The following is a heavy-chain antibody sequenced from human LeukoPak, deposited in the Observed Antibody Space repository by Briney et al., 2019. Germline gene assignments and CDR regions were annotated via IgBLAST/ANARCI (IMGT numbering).Heavy chain of an antibody. CDR1: GFSFSNYW. Sequence: GGSLRLSREVSGFSFSNYWMSWVRQAPGKGLEWVANINKDGTEKYYVDSLKGRFTISRDNAKNSLYLQMNSLRAEDTAVYYCARDLGGGPPGYWGQGDLVTVSP. CDR3: ARDLGGGPPGY. J-gene: IGHJ4*02. D-gene: IGHD4-23*01. V-gene: IGHV3-7*01. CDR2: INKDGTEK.